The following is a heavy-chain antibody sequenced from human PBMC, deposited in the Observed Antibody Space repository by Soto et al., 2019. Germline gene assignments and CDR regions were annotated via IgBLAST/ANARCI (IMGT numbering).Heavy chain of an antibody. CDR3: ATRATYSYDSSGFY. V-gene: IGHV4-4*02. D-gene: IGHD3-22*01. Sequence: SETLSLTCAVTGASICSSNWWTRVSQPPGKGLEWVGEIYHSGSTNYNPSLKSRVTISKDNSKNQFSLKLSSVTAADTAVYYCATRATYSYDSSGFYWGQGTLVTVS. CDR2: IYHSGST. J-gene: IGHJ4*02. CDR1: GASICSSNW.